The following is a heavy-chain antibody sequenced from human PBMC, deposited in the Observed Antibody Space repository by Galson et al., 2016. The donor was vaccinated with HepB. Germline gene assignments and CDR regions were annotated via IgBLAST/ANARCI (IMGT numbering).Heavy chain of an antibody. CDR2: IYYSGRT. CDR3: ARSPSMIRGVILAS. J-gene: IGHJ4*02. V-gene: IGHV4-59*01. CDR1: GGSLSSYY. D-gene: IGHD3-10*01. Sequence: EILSLTCTVSGGSLSSYYWSWIRQPPGKGLEWIGYIYYSGRTNYNPSLKSRVTISIDTSKNQFSLKLSSVTAADTAMYYCARSPSMIRGVILASWGQGTLVTVSS.